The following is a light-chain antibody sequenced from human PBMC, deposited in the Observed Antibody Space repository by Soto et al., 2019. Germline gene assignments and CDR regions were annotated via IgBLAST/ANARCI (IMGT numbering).Light chain of an antibody. J-gene: IGKJ5*01. CDR1: HSVSSN. Sequence: IVMTQSPATLSVSPGERATLSCRASHSVSSNLAWYQQKPGQAPRLLIYAASTRATGIPARFSGSGSGTDFTLTISSLEPEDFAVYYCQQRSSWPTFGQGTRLEIK. CDR2: AAS. CDR3: QQRSSWPT. V-gene: IGKV3-11*01.